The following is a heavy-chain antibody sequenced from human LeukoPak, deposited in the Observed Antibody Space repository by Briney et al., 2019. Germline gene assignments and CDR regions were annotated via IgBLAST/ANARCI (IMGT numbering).Heavy chain of an antibody. D-gene: IGHD1-20*01. CDR1: GFTVSSNY. J-gene: IGHJ6*02. V-gene: IGHV3-66*01. CDR3: ARESVRVTGTKYYYYGMDV. CDR2: IYSGGST. Sequence: GGSLRLSCAASGFTVSSNYMSWVRQAPGKGLEWVSVIYSGGSTYYADSVKGRFTISRDNPKNTLYLQMNSLRAEDTAVYYCARESVRVTGTKYYYYGMDVWGQGTTVTVSS.